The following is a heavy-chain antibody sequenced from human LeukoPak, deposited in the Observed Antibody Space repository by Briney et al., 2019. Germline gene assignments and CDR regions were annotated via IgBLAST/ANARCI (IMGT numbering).Heavy chain of an antibody. V-gene: IGHV3-23*01. CDR3: AKVPNYYDTTTYYG. D-gene: IGHD3-22*01. CDR1: GFIFSDYA. J-gene: IGHJ4*02. Sequence: PGGSLRLSCAASGFIFSDYAMSWVRQAPGKGLEWVSAISDSKRGGTTYYADSVKGRFTISRDTSKNTLYLQMSSLRVEDTAVYYCAKVPNYYDTTTYYGWGQGTLVAVFS. CDR2: ISDSKRGGTT.